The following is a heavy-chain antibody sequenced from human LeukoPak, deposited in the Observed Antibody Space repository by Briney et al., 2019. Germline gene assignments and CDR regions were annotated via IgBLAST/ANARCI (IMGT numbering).Heavy chain of an antibody. CDR2: INPNSGGT. CDR1: GFTFTGYY. V-gene: IGHV1-2*02. Sequence: ASVKVSCEASGFTFTGYYMHWVRQAPGQGLEWMGWINPNSGGTNYAQKFQGRVTMTRDTSISTAYMELSRLRSDDTAVYYCASSFWSGYYFDPWGQGTLVTVSS. CDR3: ASSFWSGYYFDP. D-gene: IGHD3-3*01. J-gene: IGHJ5*02.